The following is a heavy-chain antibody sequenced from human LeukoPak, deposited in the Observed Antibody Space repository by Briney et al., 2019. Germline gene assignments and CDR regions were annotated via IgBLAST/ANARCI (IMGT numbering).Heavy chain of an antibody. CDR1: GYTFTAYY. V-gene: IGHV1-2*02. D-gene: IGHD3-10*01. J-gene: IGHJ5*01. CDR2: INPNSGAT. CDR3: ARVSGTTSFGNYWFDS. Sequence: ASVKVSCKASGYTFTAYYIHWVRQAPGQGLEWMGWINPNSGATNHAQNFQARVAMTRDTSISTAYMELSSLRSDDTAVYYCARVSGTTSFGNYWFDSWGRGALVTVSS.